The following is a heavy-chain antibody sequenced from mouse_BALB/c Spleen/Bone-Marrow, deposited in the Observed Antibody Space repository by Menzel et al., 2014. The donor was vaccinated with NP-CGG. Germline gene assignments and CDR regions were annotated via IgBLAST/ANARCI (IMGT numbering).Heavy chain of an antibody. J-gene: IGHJ3*01. Sequence: VHLVESGAELVRPGTSVKVSCKASGYAFTNYLIEWVKQRPGQGLEWIGVINPGSGGTNYNEKFKGKATLTADKSSSTAYMQLSSLTSDDSAVYFCARRDYSFAYWGQGTLSLSLQ. V-gene: IGHV1-54*01. CDR1: GYAFTNYL. CDR2: INPGSGGT. CDR3: ARRDYSFAY. D-gene: IGHD2-13*01.